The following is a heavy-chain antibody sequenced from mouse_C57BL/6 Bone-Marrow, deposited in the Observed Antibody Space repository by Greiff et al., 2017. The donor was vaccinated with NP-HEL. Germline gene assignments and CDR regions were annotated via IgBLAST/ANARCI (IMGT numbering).Heavy chain of an antibody. D-gene: IGHD3-3*01. V-gene: IGHV5-17*01. CDR1: GFTFSDYG. CDR3: ARRDVDFAY. Sequence: EVKLVESGGGLVKPGGSLKLSCAASGFTFSDYGMHWVRQAPEKGLEWVAYISSGSSTIYYADTVKGRFTISRDNAKNTLFLQMTSLRSEDTAMYYCARRDVDFAYWGQGTLVTVSA. J-gene: IGHJ3*01. CDR2: ISSGSSTI.